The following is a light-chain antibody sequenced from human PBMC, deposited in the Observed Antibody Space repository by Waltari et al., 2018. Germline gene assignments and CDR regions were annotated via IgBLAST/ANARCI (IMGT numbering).Light chain of an antibody. J-gene: IGLJ2*01. CDR1: SNAIGDYNY. CDR3: SSYSTTTTLVV. V-gene: IGLV2-14*03. CDR2: DVS. Sequence: QSVLTQPASVSGSPGQSITIPCTGTSNAIGDYNYISWYQQHPGKGPKLLIYDVSSRPSWVSHRFSGSKSGNTASLTLSGLQAEDEGYYYCSSYSTTTTLVVFGGGTKLTVL.